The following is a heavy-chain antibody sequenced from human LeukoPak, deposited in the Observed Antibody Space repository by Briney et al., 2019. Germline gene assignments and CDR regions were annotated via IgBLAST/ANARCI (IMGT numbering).Heavy chain of an antibody. CDR3: ARGPTLVRGVILPGSVGGMDV. D-gene: IGHD3-10*01. J-gene: IGHJ6*02. CDR2: MNPNSDNT. Sequence: GASVKVSCKASGFTFTNYDINWVRQAPGQGLEWMGWMNPNSDNTRYAQKVQGRITMTRDTSISTAYMELSSLTSEDTAVYYCARGPTLVRGVILPGSVGGMDVWGQGTTVTVSS. CDR1: GFTFTNYD. V-gene: IGHV1-8*01.